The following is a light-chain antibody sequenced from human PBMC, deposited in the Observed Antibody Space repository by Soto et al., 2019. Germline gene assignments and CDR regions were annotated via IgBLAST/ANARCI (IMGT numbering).Light chain of an antibody. J-gene: IGKJ1*01. CDR2: SAS. CDR3: QKYNSAPWT. CDR1: QGISNY. Sequence: DIQMTQSPSSLSASVGDRVTITCRASQGISNYLAWYQQKPGKVPNLLIYSASTLQSVVLSRFSGSGSGTHFTLTISSLQPEDAATYYCQKYNSAPWTFSQGTKVEIK. V-gene: IGKV1-27*01.